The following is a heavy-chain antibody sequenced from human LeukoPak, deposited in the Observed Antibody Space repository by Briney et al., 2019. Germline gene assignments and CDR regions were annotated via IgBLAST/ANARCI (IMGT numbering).Heavy chain of an antibody. J-gene: IGHJ4*02. V-gene: IGHV3-30*04. CDR2: ISYDGSNK. CDR3: AREYGGNSGLDY. D-gene: IGHD4-23*01. CDR1: GFTFSSYA. Sequence: GGSLRLSCAASGFTFSSYAMHWVRQAPGKGLEWVAVISYDGSNKYYADSVKGRFTISRDNSKNTLYLQMNSLRAEDTAVYYCAREYGGNSGLDYWGQGTLVTVS.